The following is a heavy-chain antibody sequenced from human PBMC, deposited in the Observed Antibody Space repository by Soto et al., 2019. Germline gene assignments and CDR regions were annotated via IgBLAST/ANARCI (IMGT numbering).Heavy chain of an antibody. CDR1: GFTFSTSS. J-gene: IGHJ6*03. CDR2: IWYDGSPQ. CDR3: ATSTTVSTSYYYMDV. Sequence: GGSLRLSCAASGFTFSTSSMSWVRQAPGRGLEWVAYIWYDGSPQYYADSVKGRFTISRDNSKNTLFLQMNSLRADDTAVYNCATSTTVSTSYYYMDVWGKGTTVTVSS. D-gene: IGHD4-4*01. V-gene: IGHV3-33*08.